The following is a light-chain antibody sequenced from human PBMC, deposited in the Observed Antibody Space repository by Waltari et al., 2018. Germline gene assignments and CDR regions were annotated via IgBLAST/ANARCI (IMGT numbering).Light chain of an antibody. CDR1: QRITRW. CDR3: QHYDSYSAT. J-gene: IGKJ4*02. V-gene: IGKV1-5*03. CDR2: KAS. Sequence: DIQMTQSPSTLSASVGDRVTLPCPASQRITRWLAWYQQKPGKAPKRPIYKASTLESGVPARFSGGGSGTEFTLTMSSLQPDDCAAYYCQHYDSYSATFGRGTKVEIK.